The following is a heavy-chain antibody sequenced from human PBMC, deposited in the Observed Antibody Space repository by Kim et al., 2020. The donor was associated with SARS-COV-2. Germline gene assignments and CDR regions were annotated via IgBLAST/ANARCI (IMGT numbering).Heavy chain of an antibody. Sequence: SETLSLTCTVSGVSISSGGYYWSWMRQHPGKVLEWSGYIYDRGSTYYHPSLKSRVTISVDTSKNQFSLKLSTVTAADTAVYYCARGRDSGDGAFDIWGQGTMVTVSS. CDR3: ARGRDSGDGAFDI. J-gene: IGHJ3*02. CDR2: IYDRGST. D-gene: IGHD3-10*01. CDR1: GVSISSGGYY. V-gene: IGHV4-31*03.